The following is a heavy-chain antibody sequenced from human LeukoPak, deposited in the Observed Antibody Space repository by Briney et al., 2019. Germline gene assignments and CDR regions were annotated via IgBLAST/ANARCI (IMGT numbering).Heavy chain of an antibody. D-gene: IGHD6-19*01. V-gene: IGHV3-74*01. CDR1: GFTFSSYW. J-gene: IGHJ6*02. CDR3: ARGLAGAVNVMDV. Sequence: GGSLRLSCAASGFTFSSYWMHWVRHAPEKGLVWVSRISSDGGGTSSADSVKGRFTVSRDNAKNTLYLQMNSLRAEDTAVYFCARGLAGAVNVMDVWGHGTTVTVSS. CDR2: ISSDGGGT.